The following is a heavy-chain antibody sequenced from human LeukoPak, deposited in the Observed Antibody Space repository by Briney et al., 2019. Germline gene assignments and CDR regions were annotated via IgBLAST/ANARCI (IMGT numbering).Heavy chain of an antibody. CDR3: AREHSSSSWFDP. CDR1: GGFISNTGYY. V-gene: IGHV4-31*03. CDR2: IYFSGN. J-gene: IGHJ5*02. Sequence: SETLSLTCTVSGGFISNTGYYWSWIPQHPGEGLEWIGYIYFSGNYYNPSLKSRVTMSIDTSKNQFSLKLSSVTAADTAVYYCAREHSSSSWFDPWGQGILVTVSS. D-gene: IGHD6-13*01.